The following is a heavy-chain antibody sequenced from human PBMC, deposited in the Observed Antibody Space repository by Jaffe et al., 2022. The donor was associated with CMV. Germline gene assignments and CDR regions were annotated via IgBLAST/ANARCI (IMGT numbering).Heavy chain of an antibody. Sequence: QVQLVQSGAEVKKPGASVKVSCKASGYTFTSYGISWVRQAPGQGLEWMGWISAYNGNTNYAQKLQGRVTMTTDTSTSTAYMELRSLRSDDTAVYYCARDHLYPHSGSYYLEYFQHWGQGTLVTVSS. CDR3: ARDHLYPHSGSYYLEYFQH. D-gene: IGHD1-26*01. V-gene: IGHV1-18*01. CDR1: GYTFTSYG. J-gene: IGHJ1*01. CDR2: ISAYNGNT.